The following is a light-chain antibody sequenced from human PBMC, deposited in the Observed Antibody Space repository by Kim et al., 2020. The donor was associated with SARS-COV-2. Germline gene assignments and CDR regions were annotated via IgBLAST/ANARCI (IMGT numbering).Light chain of an antibody. J-gene: IGLJ2*01. CDR2: VGTGGIVG. Sequence: WTLSSGNSNDKVDWYQKGPGKGPRFVMRVGTGGIVGAKGDGIPDRFSVLGSGLNRYLTIKNIQEEDESDYHCGADHGSGSKFVVLFGGGTQLTVL. V-gene: IGLV9-49*01. CDR1: SGNSNDK. CDR3: GADHGSGSKFVVL.